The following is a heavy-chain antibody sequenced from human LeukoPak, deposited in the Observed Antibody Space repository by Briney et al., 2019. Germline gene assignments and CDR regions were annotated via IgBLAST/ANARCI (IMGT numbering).Heavy chain of an antibody. V-gene: IGHV1-69*04. CDR1: GGTFSSYA. D-gene: IGHD3-10*01. J-gene: IGHJ5*02. Sequence: SVKVSCKASGGTFSSYAISWVRQAPGQGLEWMGRIIPILGIANYAQKFQGRVTITADKSTSTAYMELSSLRSEDTAVYYCVGDLSMVRGETYNWFDPWGQGTLVTASS. CDR3: VGDLSMVRGETYNWFDP. CDR2: IIPILGIA.